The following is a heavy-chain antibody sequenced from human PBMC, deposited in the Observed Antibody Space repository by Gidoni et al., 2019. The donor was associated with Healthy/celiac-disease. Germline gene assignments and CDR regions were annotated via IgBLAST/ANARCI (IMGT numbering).Heavy chain of an antibody. CDR1: GFTFSDYY. Sequence: QVQLVESGGGLVKPGWSLRLSCAASGFTFSDYYMSWIRQAPGKGLEWVSYISSSGSTIYYADSVKGRFTISRDNAKNSLYLQMNSLRAEDTAVYYCARVGGRGDYGDYELRFILYYFDYWGQGTLVTVSS. J-gene: IGHJ4*02. D-gene: IGHD4-17*01. CDR2: ISSSGSTI. CDR3: ARVGGRGDYGDYELRFILYYFDY. V-gene: IGHV3-11*01.